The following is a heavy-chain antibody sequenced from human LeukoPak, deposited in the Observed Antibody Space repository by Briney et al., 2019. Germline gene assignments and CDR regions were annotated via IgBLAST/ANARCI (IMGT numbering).Heavy chain of an antibody. V-gene: IGHV3-48*02. Sequence: GGSLRLSCAASGFTFNSYSMNWVRQAPGKGLKWVSYISSSSSTIYYADSVKGRFTISRDKAKNSLYLQMNSLRDEDTAVYYCARGGQRKRGYYDSSGALEHWGQGTLVTVSS. D-gene: IGHD3-22*01. CDR2: ISSSSSTI. J-gene: IGHJ1*01. CDR1: GFTFNSYS. CDR3: ARGGQRKRGYYDSSGALEH.